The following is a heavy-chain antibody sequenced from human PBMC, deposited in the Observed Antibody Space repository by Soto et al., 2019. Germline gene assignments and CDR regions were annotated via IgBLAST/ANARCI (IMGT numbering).Heavy chain of an antibody. J-gene: IGHJ4*02. Sequence: GASVKVSCKASGGTFSSYAISWVRQAPGQGLEWMGGIIPIFGTANYAQKFQGRVTITADESTSAAYMELSSLRSEDTAVYYCASRIAAAGGGSFDYWGQGTLVTVS. V-gene: IGHV1-69*13. CDR2: IIPIFGTA. D-gene: IGHD6-13*01. CDR1: GGTFSSYA. CDR3: ASRIAAAGGGSFDY.